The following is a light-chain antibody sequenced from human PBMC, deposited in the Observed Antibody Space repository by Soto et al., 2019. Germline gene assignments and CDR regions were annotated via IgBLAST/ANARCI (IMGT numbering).Light chain of an antibody. CDR1: QGIRSS. V-gene: IGKV1-13*02. CDR2: EAS. J-gene: IGKJ1*01. CDR3: LQFNSYPWT. Sequence: AIQLTQSPSSLSASVGDRVTITCRASQGIRSSLAWFQQKAGNPPKVLIYEASVLETGVSSRFSGSGSGTDFTLSISSLQPEDFATYYCLQFNSYPWTFGQGTTVAVK.